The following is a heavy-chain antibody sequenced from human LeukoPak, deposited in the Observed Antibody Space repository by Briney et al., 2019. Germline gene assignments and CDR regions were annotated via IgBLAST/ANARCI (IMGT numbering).Heavy chain of an antibody. Sequence: PGGSLRLSCGASGFTFGSSAMSWVRQTPGKGLEWVSAISGRGDDTFHADSVKGRFTISRDNSKNTLYLQMNSLRAGDTAVYYCGKGGGAADYWGQGTLVTVSS. J-gene: IGHJ4*02. D-gene: IGHD3-16*01. CDR3: GKGGGAADY. CDR2: ISGRGDDT. CDR1: GFTFGSSA. V-gene: IGHV3-23*01.